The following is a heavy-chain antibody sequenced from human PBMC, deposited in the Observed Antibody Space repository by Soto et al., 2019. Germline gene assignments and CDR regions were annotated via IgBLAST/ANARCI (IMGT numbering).Heavy chain of an antibody. V-gene: IGHV1-3*01. Sequence: ASVKVSCKASGYTFTSYAMHWVRQAPGQRLEWMGWINAGNGNTKYSQKFQGRVTITRDTSASTAYMELSSLRSEDTAVYYCARGGYCSSTSCRGYYYGMDVWGQGTTVTVS. CDR1: GYTFTSYA. CDR2: INAGNGNT. D-gene: IGHD2-2*01. J-gene: IGHJ6*02. CDR3: ARGGYCSSTSCRGYYYGMDV.